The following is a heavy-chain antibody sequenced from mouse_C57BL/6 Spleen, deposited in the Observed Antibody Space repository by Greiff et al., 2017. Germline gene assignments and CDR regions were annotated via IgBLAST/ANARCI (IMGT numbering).Heavy chain of an antibody. CDR1: GYAFSSYW. D-gene: IGHD1-1*01. CDR3: ARGGGYINYDAMDY. CDR2: IYPGDGDT. Sequence: QVQLQQSGAELVKPGASVKISCKASGYAFSSYWMNWVKQRPGKGLEWIGQIYPGDGDTNYNGKFKGKAALTADKSSSTAYMQLSSLTSEDAAVYFCARGGGYINYDAMDYWGQGTSVTVSS. J-gene: IGHJ4*01. V-gene: IGHV1-80*01.